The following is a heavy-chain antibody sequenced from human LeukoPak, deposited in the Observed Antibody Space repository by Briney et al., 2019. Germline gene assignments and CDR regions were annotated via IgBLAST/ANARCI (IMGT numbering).Heavy chain of an antibody. V-gene: IGHV3-74*01. J-gene: IGHJ4*02. CDR3: ARLIVGATPADY. Sequence: GGSLRLSCAASGFTFSNYWIHWVRQAPGKGLVWVSRINGDGSTTIYADPVKGRFTISRDNAKNTLYLQMNSLRVEDTAVYYCARLIVGATPADYWGQGTVVTVSS. CDR1: GFTFSNYW. CDR2: INGDGSTT. D-gene: IGHD1-26*01.